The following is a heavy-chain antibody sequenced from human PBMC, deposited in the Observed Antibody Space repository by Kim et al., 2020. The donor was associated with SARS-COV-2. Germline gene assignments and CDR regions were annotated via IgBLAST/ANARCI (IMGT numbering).Heavy chain of an antibody. Sequence: SETLSLTCVVSGGSIGSHYWSWIRQTPEKGLEWIGSIHYTGSTNYNPSLKSRLTITVDTSKRQFSLKLSSVITADTAVYYCGRERRGGGYDFVYWGQGSL. D-gene: IGHD5-12*01. J-gene: IGHJ4*02. CDR2: IHYTGST. CDR1: GGSIGSHY. CDR3: GRERRGGGYDFVY. V-gene: IGHV4-59*11.